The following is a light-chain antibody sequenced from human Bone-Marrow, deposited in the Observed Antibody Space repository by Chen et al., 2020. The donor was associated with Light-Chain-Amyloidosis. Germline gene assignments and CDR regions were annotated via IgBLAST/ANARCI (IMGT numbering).Light chain of an antibody. CDR3: QSADSSGTDEVI. V-gene: IGLV3-25*03. J-gene: IGLJ2*01. CDR1: DLPTKY. CDR2: RDT. Sequence: SYELTQPPSVSVSPGQTARITCSGDDLPTKYAYWYQQKPGQAPVLVIHRDTERPSGISERFSGSSSWTTATLTISGGQAEDEADYHCQSADSSGTDEVIFGGGTKLTVL.